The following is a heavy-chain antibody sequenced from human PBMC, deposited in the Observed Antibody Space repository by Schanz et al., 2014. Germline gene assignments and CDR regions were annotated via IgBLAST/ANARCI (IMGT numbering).Heavy chain of an antibody. V-gene: IGHV1-18*01. Sequence: QVQLVQSGDEAKKPGASVKVSCKASGYTFTSYGISWVRQAPGQGLEWMGWISPYNGNTNYAQKLQGRVTMTTDTSTSTAYMDLRSLRSDDTAVYYCARDQSPYPNSSEVRYFDYWGQGTLVTVSS. CDR1: GYTFTSYG. J-gene: IGHJ4*02. CDR2: ISPYNGNT. CDR3: ARDQSPYPNSSEVRYFDY. D-gene: IGHD6-6*01.